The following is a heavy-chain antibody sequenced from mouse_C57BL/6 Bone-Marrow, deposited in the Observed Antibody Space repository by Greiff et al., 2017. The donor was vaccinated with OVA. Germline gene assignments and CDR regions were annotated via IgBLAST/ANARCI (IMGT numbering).Heavy chain of an antibody. Sequence: EVQGVESGGGLVQSGRSLRLSCATSGFTFSDFYMEWVRQAPGKGLEWIAASRNKANDYTTEYSASVKGRFIVSRDTSQSILYLQMNALRAEDTAIYYCARDADYYGSSHWYFDVWGTGTTVTVSS. J-gene: IGHJ1*03. D-gene: IGHD1-1*01. V-gene: IGHV7-1*01. CDR2: SRNKANDYTT. CDR3: ARDADYYGSSHWYFDV. CDR1: GFTFSDFY.